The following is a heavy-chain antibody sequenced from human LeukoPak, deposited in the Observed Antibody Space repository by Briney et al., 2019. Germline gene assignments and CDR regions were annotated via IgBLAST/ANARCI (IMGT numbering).Heavy chain of an antibody. CDR3: ATRGSDFWSGFDF. Sequence: ASVKVSCKLSGNTLRELPIQWVRQAGGKGLEWMAGFDPENAEIVYAQKFQGRVTLTEDTSTNTAYMELTSLTSDDTALYYCATRGSDFWSGFDFWGQGTQVTVSS. D-gene: IGHD3-3*01. V-gene: IGHV1-24*01. CDR1: GNTLRELP. CDR2: FDPENAEI. J-gene: IGHJ4*02.